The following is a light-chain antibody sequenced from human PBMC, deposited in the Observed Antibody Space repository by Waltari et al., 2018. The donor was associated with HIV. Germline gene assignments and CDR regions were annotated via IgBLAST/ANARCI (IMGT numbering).Light chain of an antibody. CDR1: YAY. J-gene: IGLJ3*02. Sequence: QSVLTQPPSGSAPPGQKLTIPCSGRYAYVTWYQHVPGAAPKLLIYDNNKRPSGIPDRFSGSKSGTSATLGITGRQTGDEADYYCGTWDPRLSAGVFGGGTKLTVL. CDR3: GTWDPRLSAGV. CDR2: DNN. V-gene: IGLV1-51*01.